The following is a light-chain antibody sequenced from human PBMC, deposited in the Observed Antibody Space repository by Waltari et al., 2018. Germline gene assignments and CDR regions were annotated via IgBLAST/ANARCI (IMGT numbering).Light chain of an antibody. Sequence: SYELTQPPSVSVSPGQTASITCSGDKLGDQSACCYQQKPGQSPVLVTYQDNTRPSGIPERFSGSSSGNTATLTISGTQAMDEADYYCQVWDSTYVVFGGGTKLTVL. CDR3: QVWDSTYVV. V-gene: IGLV3-1*01. CDR1: KLGDQS. J-gene: IGLJ2*01. CDR2: QDN.